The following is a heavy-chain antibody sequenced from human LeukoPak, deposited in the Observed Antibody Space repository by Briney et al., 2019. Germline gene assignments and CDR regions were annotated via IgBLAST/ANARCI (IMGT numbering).Heavy chain of an antibody. CDR1: GFTFSRYG. V-gene: IGHV3-30*02. Sequence: GVSLRLSCAASGFTFSRYGMHWVRQAPGKGLEWVAFVRYDGSNKYYADSVKGRFTISRDNSKNTLYLQMNSLRAEDTAVYYCAKDVVSGYDLGWFDPWGQGTLVTVSS. CDR2: VRYDGSNK. J-gene: IGHJ5*02. CDR3: AKDVVSGYDLGWFDP. D-gene: IGHD5-12*01.